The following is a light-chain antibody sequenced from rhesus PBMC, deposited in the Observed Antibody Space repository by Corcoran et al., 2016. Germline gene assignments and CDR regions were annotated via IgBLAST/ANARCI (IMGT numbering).Light chain of an antibody. Sequence: DIRMTQSPSSLSASVGDTVPITCRASQSISSWLDWYQQKPGKAPKLLIYKASSLQSGVPSRFSGSGCGTDFTLTISRLQSYDFSTYYCQLYSSSPYSFGQGTKVEIK. CDR3: QLYSSSPYS. V-gene: IGKV1-22*01. J-gene: IGKJ2*01. CDR2: KAS. CDR1: QSISSW.